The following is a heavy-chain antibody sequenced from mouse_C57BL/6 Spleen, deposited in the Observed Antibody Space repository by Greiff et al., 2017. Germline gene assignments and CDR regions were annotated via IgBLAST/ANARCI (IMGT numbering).Heavy chain of an antibody. CDR1: GYAFSSYW. CDR3: ARSPNYVYWYFDV. J-gene: IGHJ1*03. Sequence: QVQLQQSGAELVKPGASVKISCKASGYAFSSYWMNWVKQRPGKGLEWIGQIYPGDGDTKYNVKFKGKATLTADKSSSTAYMQLNSLTSEDSAVYFCARSPNYVYWYFDVWDTGITVTVSS. V-gene: IGHV1-80*01. D-gene: IGHD2-1*01. CDR2: IYPGDGDT.